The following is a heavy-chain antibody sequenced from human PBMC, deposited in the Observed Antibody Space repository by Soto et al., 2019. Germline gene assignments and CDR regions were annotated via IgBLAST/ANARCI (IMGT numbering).Heavy chain of an antibody. D-gene: IGHD1-1*01. J-gene: IGHJ4*02. CDR3: VRRNDL. V-gene: IGHV3-74*01. CDR2: INSDGSTT. Sequence: GGSLRLSCAASGFTFTSYWMHWVRQAPGKGLVWVSRINSDGSTTSYADSVKGRFTISRDNAKNTLFLQMNSLRAEDTGVYYCVRRNDLGGQGTLVTVSS. CDR1: GFTFTSYW.